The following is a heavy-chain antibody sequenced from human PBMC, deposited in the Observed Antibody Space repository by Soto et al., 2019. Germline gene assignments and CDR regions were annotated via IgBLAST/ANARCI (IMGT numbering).Heavy chain of an antibody. CDR1: EFILSNAW. CDR3: ATGAGRPAEHFDY. J-gene: IGHJ4*02. D-gene: IGHD3-10*01. V-gene: IGHV3-15*01. Sequence: EVQLVESGGGLVKPGGALRLSCADSEFILSNAWVNWVRQAPGKGLEWVGRIKTTSEGGTTDFAASVKGRFALSRDDSRGTLYLQMNSLQTEDTAVYYCATGAGRPAEHFDYWGQGALVTVSS. CDR2: IKTTSEGGTT.